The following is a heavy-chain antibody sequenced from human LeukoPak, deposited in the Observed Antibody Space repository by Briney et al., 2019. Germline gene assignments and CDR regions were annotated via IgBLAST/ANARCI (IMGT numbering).Heavy chain of an antibody. CDR3: AKGRLLWFDDLLHGTWDWFDP. D-gene: IGHD3-10*01. CDR2: IRYDGNKI. J-gene: IGHJ5*02. V-gene: IGHV3-30*02. CDR1: GFTFSSYG. Sequence: GGSLRLSCAASGFTFSSYGIHWVRQAAGKGLEWVAFIRYDGNKIYYGDSVKGRFTISRDNSNNTVYLQMNSLRAEDTAVYHCAKGRLLWFDDLLHGTWDWFDPWGQGTLVTVSS.